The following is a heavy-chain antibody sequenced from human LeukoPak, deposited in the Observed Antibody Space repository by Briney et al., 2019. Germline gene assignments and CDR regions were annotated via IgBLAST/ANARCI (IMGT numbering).Heavy chain of an antibody. J-gene: IGHJ4*02. CDR1: GFTLNNYA. Sequence: PGGSLRLSCAASGFTLNNYAMSWVRQAPGKGLEWVSATSSSDAGTYHADSVRGRFTISRDNSKNTLYLQMNSLRAEDTAVYYCAGPMGPAAIFGFDYWGQGTLVTVSS. V-gene: IGHV3-23*01. CDR2: TSSSDAGT. D-gene: IGHD2-2*01. CDR3: AGPMGPAAIFGFDY.